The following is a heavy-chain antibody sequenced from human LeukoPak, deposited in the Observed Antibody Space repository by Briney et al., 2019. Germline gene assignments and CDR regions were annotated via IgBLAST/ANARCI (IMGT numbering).Heavy chain of an antibody. CDR1: GFTFSSYA. V-gene: IGHV3-7*01. CDR3: APPPIAATGN. J-gene: IGHJ4*02. D-gene: IGHD6-13*01. Sequence: GGSLRLSCAASGFTFSSYAMSWVRQAPGEGLEWVANIRQDGGAKNYVDSVKGRFTISRDNAKKSVYLQMNSLRAEDTAVYYCAPPPIAATGNWGQGTLITVSS. CDR2: IRQDGGAK.